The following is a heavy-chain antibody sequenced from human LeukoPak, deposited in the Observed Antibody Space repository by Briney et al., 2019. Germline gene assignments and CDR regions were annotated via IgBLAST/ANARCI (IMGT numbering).Heavy chain of an antibody. CDR2: INHSGST. J-gene: IGHJ4*02. D-gene: IGHD4-17*01. V-gene: IGHV4-30-2*01. Sequence: SQTLSHTCAVSGGSISSGGYSWSWIRQPPGKGLEWIGYINHSGSTNYNPSLKSRVTISVDTSKNQFSLKLSSVTAADTAVYYCARGRGDYVFDWGQGTLVTVSS. CDR3: ARGRGDYVFD. CDR1: GGSISSGGYS.